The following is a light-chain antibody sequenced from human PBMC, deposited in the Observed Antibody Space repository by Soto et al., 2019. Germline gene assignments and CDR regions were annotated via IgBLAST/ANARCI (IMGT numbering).Light chain of an antibody. Sequence: EIVLTQSPATLSSSPGETATLSCRASQYVGTRLAWYQHKPGQAPRLLISGISKRATGIPDRFSGSGSGTDFTLTISGLEPADLGVYYCQQRHNWPITFGQGTRLEIK. CDR2: GIS. CDR1: QYVGTR. J-gene: IGKJ5*01. CDR3: QQRHNWPIT. V-gene: IGKV3-11*01.